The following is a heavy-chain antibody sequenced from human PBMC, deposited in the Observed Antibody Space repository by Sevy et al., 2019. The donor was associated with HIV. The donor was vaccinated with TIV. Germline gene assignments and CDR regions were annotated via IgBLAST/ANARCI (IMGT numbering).Heavy chain of an antibody. V-gene: IGHV3-11*01. CDR3: ARLRLGELSFRGWFDP. CDR2: ISSSGSTI. CDR1: GFTFSDYY. J-gene: IGHJ5*02. Sequence: GGSLRLSCAASGFTFSDYYMSWIRRAPGKGLEWVSYISSSGSTIYYADSVKGRFTISRDNAKNSLYLQMNSLRAEDTAVYYCARLRLGELSFRGWFDPWGQGTLVTVSS. D-gene: IGHD3-16*02.